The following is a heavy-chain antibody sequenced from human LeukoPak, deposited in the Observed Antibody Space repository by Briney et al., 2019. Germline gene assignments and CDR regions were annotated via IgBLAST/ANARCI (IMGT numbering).Heavy chain of an antibody. V-gene: IGHV4-59*01. J-gene: IGHJ4*02. Sequence: PSETLSLTCSVSGASISSYYWSWLRQPPGKGREWIGYIYHNGDKNLNPSLKRRDTMSLETLRTLFSLSLTSVPAAATAVYYCASGSGSPFDYWGQGTLVTVSS. D-gene: IGHD3-3*01. CDR3: ASGSGSPFDY. CDR1: GASISSYY. CDR2: IYHNGDK.